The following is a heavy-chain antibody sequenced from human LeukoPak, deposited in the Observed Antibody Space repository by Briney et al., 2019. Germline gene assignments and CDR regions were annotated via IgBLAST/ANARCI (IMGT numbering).Heavy chain of an antibody. CDR2: ISWNSGSI. CDR3: ARDWGGHAFDI. Sequence: SLRLSCAASGFTFDDYAMHWVRQAPGKGLEWVSGISWNSGSIGYVDSVKGRFTISRDNAKNSLYLQMNSLRAEDTAVYYCARDWGGHAFDIWGQGTMVTVSS. CDR1: GFTFDDYA. V-gene: IGHV3-9*01. J-gene: IGHJ3*02. D-gene: IGHD3-10*01.